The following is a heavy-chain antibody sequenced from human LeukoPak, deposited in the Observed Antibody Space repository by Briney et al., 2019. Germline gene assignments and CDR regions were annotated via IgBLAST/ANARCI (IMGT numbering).Heavy chain of an antibody. V-gene: IGHV1-24*01. D-gene: IGHD3-10*01. Sequence: EASVKVSCKVSGHTLTELSMHWVRQAPGKGLEWMGGFDPEDGETIYAQKFQGRVTMTEDTSTDTAYMELGSLRSEDTAVYCCATLGTMVRRYFDYWGQGTLVTVSS. CDR2: FDPEDGET. J-gene: IGHJ4*02. CDR1: GHTLTELS. CDR3: ATLGTMVRRYFDY.